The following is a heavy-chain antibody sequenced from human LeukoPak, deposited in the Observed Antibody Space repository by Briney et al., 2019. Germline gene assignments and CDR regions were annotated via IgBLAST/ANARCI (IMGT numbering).Heavy chain of an antibody. Sequence: GGSLRLSCAASGVTFSDYYMSWIRQPPGKGLEWVSYISSSGSTKYYPDPMKGLSTTSRDTTNNSLYLQINSTRAENTRVYYCSRADENYGGRFDSWGQGTLVSVS. CDR3: SRADENYGGRFDS. J-gene: IGHJ4*02. CDR2: ISSSGSTK. D-gene: IGHD3-16*01. V-gene: IGHV3-11*04. CDR1: GVTFSDYY.